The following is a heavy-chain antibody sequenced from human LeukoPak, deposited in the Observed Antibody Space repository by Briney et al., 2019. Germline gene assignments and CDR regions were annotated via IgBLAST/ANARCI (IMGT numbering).Heavy chain of an antibody. CDR3: ARFPHRDYYYYYGMDV. CDR1: GGSFSGYY. Sequence: PSETLSLTCAVYGGSFSGYYWSWIRQPPGKGLEWIGETNHSGSTNYNPSLKSRVTISVDTSKNQFSLKLSSVTAADTAVYYCARFPHRDYYYYYGMDVWGKGTAVTVSS. CDR2: TNHSGST. J-gene: IGHJ6*04. V-gene: IGHV4-34*01.